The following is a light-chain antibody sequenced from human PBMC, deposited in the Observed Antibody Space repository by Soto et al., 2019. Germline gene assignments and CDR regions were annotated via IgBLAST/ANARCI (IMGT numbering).Light chain of an antibody. CDR3: QQYNNWPPIT. CDR2: GAS. CDR1: QSVSSN. V-gene: IGKV3-15*01. J-gene: IGKJ5*01. Sequence: EIVMTQSPATLSVSPGEGATLSCRSSQSVSSNLAWYQQKPGQAPSLLIYGASTRATGTPARFSGSGSGTEFTLTISSLQSEDFAVYFCQQYNNWPPITFGQGTRLEIK.